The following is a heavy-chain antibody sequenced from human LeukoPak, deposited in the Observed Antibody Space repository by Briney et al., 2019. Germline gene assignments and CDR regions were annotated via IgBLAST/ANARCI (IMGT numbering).Heavy chain of an antibody. V-gene: IGHV1-46*01. J-gene: IGHJ5*02. D-gene: IGHD6-13*01. CDR1: GYTFTSYG. Sequence: ASVKVSCKASGYTFTSYGISWVRQAPGQGLEWMGIINPSGGSTSYAQKFQGRVTMTRDTSTSTVYMEPSSLRSEDTAVYYCARAVGYSSSFLFGPGPIEPWGQGTLVTVSS. CDR3: ARAVGYSSSFLFGPGPIEP. CDR2: INPSGGST.